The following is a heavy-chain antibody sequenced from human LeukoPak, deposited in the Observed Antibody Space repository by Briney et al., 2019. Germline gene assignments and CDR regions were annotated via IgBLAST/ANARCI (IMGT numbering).Heavy chain of an antibody. J-gene: IGHJ4*02. V-gene: IGHV3-9*01. CDR2: ISWNSGGI. Sequence: GGSLRLSCAASGFSFDDYAMHWVRQAPGKGLEWVSSISWNSGGIDYADSVKGRFTISRDNAKNSLYLQMNSLRAEDTALYYCTKDRSYHPEYFDYWGQGTLVTVSS. D-gene: IGHD3-16*02. CDR1: GFSFDDYA. CDR3: TKDRSYHPEYFDY.